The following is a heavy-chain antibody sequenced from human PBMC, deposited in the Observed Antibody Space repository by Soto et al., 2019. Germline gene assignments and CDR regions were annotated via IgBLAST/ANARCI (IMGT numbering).Heavy chain of an antibody. CDR1: GGSITSSEYY. D-gene: IGHD4-4*01. CDR2: IYYSGSS. V-gene: IGHV4-39*02. J-gene: IGHJ4*02. CDR3: ARGAYSNFPPY. Sequence: SETLSLTCTVSGGSITSSEYYWAWIRQPPGKGLQFVGTIYYSGSSYSNPSLKSRLSMSVDNAKNSLYLQMNSLRGEDTAFYYCARGAYSNFPPYWGQGTLVTVSS.